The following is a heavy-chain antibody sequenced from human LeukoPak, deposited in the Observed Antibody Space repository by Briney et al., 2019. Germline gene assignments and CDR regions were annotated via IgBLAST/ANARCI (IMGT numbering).Heavy chain of an antibody. V-gene: IGHV3-30*04. J-gene: IGHJ4*02. D-gene: IGHD6-19*01. CDR1: GFTFSSYA. Sequence: GGSLRLSCAASGFTFSSYAMHWVRQGPGKGLEGVTAISYDGRKKYYADSVKGRFTISRDNSKNTLYLQMHSLKTDDTAVYYSPSAAVGWGQGTLVTVSS. CDR3: PSAAVG. CDR2: ISYDGRKK.